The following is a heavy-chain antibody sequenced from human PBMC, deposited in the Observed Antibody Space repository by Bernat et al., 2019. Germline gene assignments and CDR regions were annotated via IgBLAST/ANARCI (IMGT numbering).Heavy chain of an antibody. Sequence: QVQLVESGGGVVQPGRSLRLSCAASGFTFSSYDMHWVRQAPGKGLEWVAVIWYDGSNKYYADSVKGRFTISRDNSKNTLYLQMNSLRAEDTAVYYCARGPYSSSWSGWFDPWGQGTLVTVSS. J-gene: IGHJ5*02. CDR1: GFTFSSYD. CDR2: IWYDGSNK. D-gene: IGHD6-13*01. CDR3: ARGPYSSSWSGWFDP. V-gene: IGHV3-33*01.